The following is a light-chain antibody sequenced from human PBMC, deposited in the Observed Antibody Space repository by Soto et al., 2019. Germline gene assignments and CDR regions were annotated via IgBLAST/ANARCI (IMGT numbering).Light chain of an antibody. CDR1: QSISSW. Sequence: DIQMTQSPSTLSASVGDRVTITCRASQSISSWLTWYQQKAGQAPNLLIYKASIVESGVPSRFSGSGSGTEFTLTISSLQPDDYANYYCQQYSYFATFGQGTRVEVK. V-gene: IGKV1-5*03. CDR3: QQYSYFAT. CDR2: KAS. J-gene: IGKJ1*01.